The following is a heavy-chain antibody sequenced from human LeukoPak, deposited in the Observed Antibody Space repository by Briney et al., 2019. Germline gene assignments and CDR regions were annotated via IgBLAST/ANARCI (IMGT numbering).Heavy chain of an antibody. V-gene: IGHV5-51*01. J-gene: IGHJ4*02. CDR1: GYSFSHYW. D-gene: IGHD5/OR15-5a*01. CDR2: IYPGDSDT. Sequence: GESPKLSCRCSGYSFSHYWIRRERRLPGKGLEWMGIIYPGDSDTRYGPCFQGQVTVSADKALSAACRQWNSLKASDTAIYYWARRESVWTIDYWGEGTLVTVSS. CDR3: ARRESVWTIDY.